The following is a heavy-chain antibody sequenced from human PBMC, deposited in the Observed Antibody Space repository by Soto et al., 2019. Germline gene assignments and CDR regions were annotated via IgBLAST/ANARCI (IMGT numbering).Heavy chain of an antibody. D-gene: IGHD3-9*01. CDR1: GFTFSTYA. Sequence: GGSLRLSCLASGFTFSTYAFHWVRQAPGKGLEYVSGISSNGGSTYYADSVKGRFTISRDNSENTLYLQMSSLRVEDTAVYYCVKGFILTAYGMDVWGQGTTVTVSS. V-gene: IGHV3-64D*09. CDR2: ISSNGGST. J-gene: IGHJ6*02. CDR3: VKGFILTAYGMDV.